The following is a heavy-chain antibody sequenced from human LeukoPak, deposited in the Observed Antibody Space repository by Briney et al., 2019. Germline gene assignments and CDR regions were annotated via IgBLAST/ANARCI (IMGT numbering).Heavy chain of an antibody. V-gene: IGHV4-30-4*01. CDR1: GGSISSGDYY. J-gene: IGHJ5*02. D-gene: IGHD4-11*01. Sequence: SQTLSLTCTVSGGSISSGDYYWSWIRQPPGKGLEWIGYIYYSGSTYYNSSLKSRVTISVDTSKNQFSLKLSSVTAADTAVYYCARADYSTPNWFDPWGQGTLVTVSS. CDR2: IYYSGST. CDR3: ARADYSTPNWFDP.